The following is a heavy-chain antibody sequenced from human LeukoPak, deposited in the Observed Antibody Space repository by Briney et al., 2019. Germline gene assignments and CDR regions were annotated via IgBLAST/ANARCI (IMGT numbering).Heavy chain of an antibody. D-gene: IGHD2-2*03. CDR2: INTNTGNP. Sequence: RWASVKVSCKASGYTFTSYAMNWARQAPGQGLEWMGWINTNTGNPTYAQGFTGRFVFSLDTSVSTAYLQISSLKAEDTAVYYCARLDVDYYYYYYMDVWGKGTTVTVSS. J-gene: IGHJ6*03. V-gene: IGHV7-4-1*02. CDR1: GYTFTSYA. CDR3: ARLDVDYYYYYYMDV.